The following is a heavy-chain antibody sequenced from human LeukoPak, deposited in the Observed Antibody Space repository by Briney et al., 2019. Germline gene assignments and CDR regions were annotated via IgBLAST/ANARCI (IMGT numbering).Heavy chain of an antibody. CDR3: ARGPHRVPHYSSSPSWGFDY. V-gene: IGHV1-2*02. Sequence: ASVKVSCKASGYTFTGYYMHWVRQAPGQGLEWMGWINPNSGGTNYAQKFQGRVTMTRDTSISTAYMELSRLRSDDTAVYYCARGPHRVPHYSSSPSWGFDYWGQGTLVIVSS. D-gene: IGHD6-13*01. CDR2: INPNSGGT. J-gene: IGHJ4*02. CDR1: GYTFTGYY.